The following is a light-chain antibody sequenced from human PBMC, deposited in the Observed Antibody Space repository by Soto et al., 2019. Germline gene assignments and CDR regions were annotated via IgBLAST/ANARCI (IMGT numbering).Light chain of an antibody. J-gene: IGKJ1*01. V-gene: IGKV3-20*01. Sequence: EIVLTQSPGTLSLSPGERATLSCRASQSVSSSYLAWYQQIPGRAPRLLIYGASSRATGLPDRFSGSGAGTDFTLTIRRLEPEDFAVYYCQQYGTSRTFGQGTKVEIK. CDR1: QSVSSSY. CDR2: GAS. CDR3: QQYGTSRT.